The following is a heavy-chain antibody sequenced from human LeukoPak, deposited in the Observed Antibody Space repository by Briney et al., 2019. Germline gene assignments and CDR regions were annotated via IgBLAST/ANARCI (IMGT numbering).Heavy chain of an antibody. CDR1: GYTFTSYY. Sequence: ASVKVSCKASGYTFTSYYMHWVRQAPGQGLEWMGIINPSGGSTSYAQKFQGRVTMTRNTSISTAYMELSSLRSEDTAVYYCASDLSSRRFDPWGQGTLVTVSS. CDR3: ASDLSSRRFDP. V-gene: IGHV1-46*01. J-gene: IGHJ5*02. CDR2: INPSGGST. D-gene: IGHD1-14*01.